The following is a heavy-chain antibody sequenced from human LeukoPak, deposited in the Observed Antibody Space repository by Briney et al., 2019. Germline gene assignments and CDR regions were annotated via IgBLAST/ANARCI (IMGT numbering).Heavy chain of an antibody. D-gene: IGHD4-11*01. V-gene: IGHV4-34*01. Sequence: SETLSLTCAVSDGSFGPYYWSWIRQPPGKGLEYIGEGNHSGSTNYNPSLKGRVTISVDKSKNQFSLRLSSLTAADTAVYCARGRNLHIFDIWGQGTMVTVSS. CDR2: GNHSGST. J-gene: IGHJ3*02. CDR3: ARGRNLHIFDI. CDR1: DGSFGPYY.